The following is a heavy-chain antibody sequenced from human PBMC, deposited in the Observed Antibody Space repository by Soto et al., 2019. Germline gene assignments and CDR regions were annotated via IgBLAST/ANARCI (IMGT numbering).Heavy chain of an antibody. V-gene: IGHV4-61*01. CDR3: ARGTSGDFDY. D-gene: IGHD3-10*01. Sequence: PSGALSLTCTFSGGSVSSGSYYGSWIRQPPGKGLEWIGYIYYSGSTNYNPSLKSRVTISVDTSKNQFSLKLSSVTAADTAVYYCARGTSGDFDYWGQGTLVTVSS. J-gene: IGHJ4*02. CDR1: GGSVSSGSYY. CDR2: IYYSGST.